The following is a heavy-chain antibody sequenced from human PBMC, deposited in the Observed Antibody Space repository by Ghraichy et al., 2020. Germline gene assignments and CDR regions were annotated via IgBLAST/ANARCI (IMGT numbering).Heavy chain of an antibody. D-gene: IGHD2-15*01. V-gene: IGHV4-38-2*01. CDR2: IYHSGST. J-gene: IGHJ4*02. CDR3: ARGSYGDY. CDR1: GYSISSGYY. Sequence: SETLSLTRVVSGYSISSGYYWGWIRQPPGKGLEWIGSIYHSGSTYYNPSLKSRVTISVDTSKNQFSLKLSSVTAADTAVYYCARGSYGDYWGQGTLVTVSS.